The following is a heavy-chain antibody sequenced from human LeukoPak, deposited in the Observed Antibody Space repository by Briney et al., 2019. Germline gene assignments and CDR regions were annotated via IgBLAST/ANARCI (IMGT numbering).Heavy chain of an antibody. CDR1: GFTFNDYN. CDR2: ITSTSKTT. J-gene: IGHJ3*02. CDR3: ARDQWDIVVVPAAMWPTPDAFDI. D-gene: IGHD2-2*01. Sequence: PGGSLRLPCAASGFTFNDYNFSWVGQAPGKGLERLSYITSTSKTTYYAASVTGRFTISRDTAKNSVYLQMNSLRAEDTAVYFCARDQWDIVVVPAAMWPTPDAFDIWGQGTMVTVSS. V-gene: IGHV3-48*01.